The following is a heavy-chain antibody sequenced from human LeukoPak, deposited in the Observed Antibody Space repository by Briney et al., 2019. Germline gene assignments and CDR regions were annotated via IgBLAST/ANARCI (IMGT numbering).Heavy chain of an antibody. CDR1: GGSFSGYY. Sequence: PSETLSLTCAVYGGSFSGYYWSWIRQPPGKGLEWIGEINHSGSTNYNPSLKGRVTISVDTSKNQFSLKLSSVTAADTAVYYCARYLRFGITNWIDPWGQGTLVTVSS. V-gene: IGHV4-34*01. D-gene: IGHD3-10*01. CDR2: INHSGST. CDR3: ARYLRFGITNWIDP. J-gene: IGHJ5*02.